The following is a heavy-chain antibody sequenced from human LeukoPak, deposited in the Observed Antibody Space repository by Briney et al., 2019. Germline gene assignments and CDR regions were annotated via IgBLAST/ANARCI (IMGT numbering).Heavy chain of an antibody. CDR3: AHFKGGSFDF. D-gene: IGHD1-26*01. V-gene: IGHV4-39*01. Sequence: SETLSLTCTVSGGSISSSNYYWGWIRQPPGKGLEWIGSIYYSGNTYYNPSLKSRVTISVDTSKNQFSLKLTSVTAADTAVYYCAHFKGGSFDFWGQGAMVTVSS. CDR1: GGSISSSNYY. J-gene: IGHJ3*01. CDR2: IYYSGNT.